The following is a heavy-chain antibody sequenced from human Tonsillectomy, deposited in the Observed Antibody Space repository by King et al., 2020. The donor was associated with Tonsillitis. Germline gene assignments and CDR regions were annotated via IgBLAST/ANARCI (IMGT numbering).Heavy chain of an antibody. J-gene: IGHJ6*01. CDR2: IYYTGST. CDR1: GGSISSYY. Sequence: VQLQESGPGLVKPSETLSLTCTVSGGSISSYYWSWIRQPPGKGLEWIGYIYYTGSTNYNPSLKSRVTISVDTSKNQFSLKLSSVTAADTAVYYCARDKVCSGYYCAYGMDGWGQGTTVSVSS. CDR3: ARDKVCSGYYCAYGMDG. V-gene: IGHV4-59*01. D-gene: IGHD3-22*01.